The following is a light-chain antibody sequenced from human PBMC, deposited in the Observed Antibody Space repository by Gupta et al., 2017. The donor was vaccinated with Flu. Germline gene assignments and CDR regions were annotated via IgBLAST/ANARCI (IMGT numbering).Light chain of an antibody. V-gene: IGLV2-11*01. CDR2: DVT. Sequence: QSAPTQPRSVSGSPGPSVPISCTGTSNAVGGYNRVPWYEQRPGKAPKLILYDVTERPSGVPDRFSGSKSGNTASLTISGLQADDEADYYCSSHAGRVTWVFGTGTTVTVL. CDR1: SNAVGGYNR. CDR3: SSHAGRVTWV. J-gene: IGLJ1*01.